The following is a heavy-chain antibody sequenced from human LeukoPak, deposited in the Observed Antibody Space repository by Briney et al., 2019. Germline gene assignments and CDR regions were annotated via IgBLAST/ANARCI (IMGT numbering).Heavy chain of an antibody. J-gene: IGHJ4*02. Sequence: GGSLRLSCAASGFTFSSYSINWVRQAPGKRLEWVSSISSSSSYIYYADSVKGRFTISRDNAKNSLYLQMNSLRAEDTAVYYCARDDIVATTHFDYWGQGTLVTVSS. CDR2: ISSSSSYI. D-gene: IGHD5-12*01. CDR3: ARDDIVATTHFDY. CDR1: GFTFSSYS. V-gene: IGHV3-21*01.